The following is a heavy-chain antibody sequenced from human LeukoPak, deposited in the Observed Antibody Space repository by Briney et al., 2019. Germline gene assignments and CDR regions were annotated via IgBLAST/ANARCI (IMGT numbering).Heavy chain of an antibody. CDR3: ATEPLTVVVPDAIRHY. CDR1: GFTFSSYS. Sequence: GGSLRLSCAASGFTFSSYSMNWVRQAPGKGLEWVSSISSSSSYIYYADSVKGRFTISRDNAKNSLYLQMNSLRAEDAAVYYCATEPLTVVVPDAIRHYWGQGTLVTVSS. V-gene: IGHV3-21*01. J-gene: IGHJ4*02. CDR2: ISSSSSYI. D-gene: IGHD2-2*02.